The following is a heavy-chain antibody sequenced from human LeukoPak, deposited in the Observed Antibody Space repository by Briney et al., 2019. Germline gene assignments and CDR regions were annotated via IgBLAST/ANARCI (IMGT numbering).Heavy chain of an antibody. V-gene: IGHV3-30*07. D-gene: IGHD2-15*01. CDR2: ITYDGAFDGGKT. Sequence: GGSLRLSCEASGLSLSNYPMHWVRQAPGKGLEWITLITYDGAFDGGKTYYADSVKGRFTVSRDNARNSLYLQMNSLRAEDTALYYCARAGARSSDRWWYDYWGQGTLVTVSS. CDR1: GLSLSNYP. CDR3: ARAGARSSDRWWYDY. J-gene: IGHJ4*02.